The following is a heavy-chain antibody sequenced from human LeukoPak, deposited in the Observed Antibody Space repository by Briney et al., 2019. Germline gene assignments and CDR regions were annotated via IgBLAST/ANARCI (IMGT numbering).Heavy chain of an antibody. J-gene: IGHJ6*03. Sequence: PGGSLRLSCAASGFTFSSYGMHWVRQAPGKGLEWVAFIRYDGSNKYYADSVKGRFTISRDNSKNTLYLQMNSLRAEDTAVYYCARPRRYCSSTSCFTTLYYYYYMDVWGKGTTVTISS. CDR2: IRYDGSNK. D-gene: IGHD2-2*02. CDR1: GFTFSSYG. V-gene: IGHV3-30*02. CDR3: ARPRRYCSSTSCFTTLYYYYYMDV.